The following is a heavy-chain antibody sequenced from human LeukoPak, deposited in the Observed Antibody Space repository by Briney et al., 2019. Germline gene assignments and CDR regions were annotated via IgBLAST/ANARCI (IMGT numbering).Heavy chain of an antibody. J-gene: IGHJ4*02. CDR3: AKEGPSGRLIVVVPAAPDY. CDR1: GFTFSSYG. Sequence: PGGSLRLSCAASGFTFSSYGMHWVRQAPGKGLEWVAFIRYDGSNKYYADSVKGRFTISRDNSKNTLYLQMNSLRAEDTAVYYCAKEGPSGRLIVVVPAAPDYWGQGTLVTVSS. D-gene: IGHD2-2*01. CDR2: IRYDGSNK. V-gene: IGHV3-30*02.